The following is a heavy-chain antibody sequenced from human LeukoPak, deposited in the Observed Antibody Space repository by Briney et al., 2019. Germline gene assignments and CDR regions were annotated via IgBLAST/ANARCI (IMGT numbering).Heavy chain of an antibody. Sequence: PSETLSLTCAVYGGSFSGYYWSWIRQPPGKGLEWIGEINHSGSTNYNPSLKSRVTISVDTSKNQFSLKLSSVTAADTAVYYCARDHEDTAMVTPHAFDIWGQGTMVTVSS. CDR3: ARDHEDTAMVTPHAFDI. V-gene: IGHV4-34*01. CDR1: GGSFSGYY. CDR2: INHSGST. J-gene: IGHJ3*02. D-gene: IGHD5-18*01.